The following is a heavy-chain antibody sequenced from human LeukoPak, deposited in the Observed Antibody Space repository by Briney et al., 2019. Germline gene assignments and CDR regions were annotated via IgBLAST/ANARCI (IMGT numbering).Heavy chain of an antibody. CDR2: ISTYSGDT. V-gene: IGHV1-18*01. Sequence: GASVKVSRKAGNYSFINYGLTWVRQAPGQGLVWMGWISTYSGDTNYAQNFQGRVTLTRDTSTSTAYMDLNNLTPDDTAVYYCARVEYSSGKGDHWGQGTLVTVSS. J-gene: IGHJ4*02. CDR1: NYSFINYG. D-gene: IGHD3-22*01. CDR3: ARVEYSSGKGDH.